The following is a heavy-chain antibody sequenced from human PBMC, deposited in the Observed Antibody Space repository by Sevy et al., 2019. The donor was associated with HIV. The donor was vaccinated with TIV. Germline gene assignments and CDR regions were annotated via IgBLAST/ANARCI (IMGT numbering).Heavy chain of an antibody. V-gene: IGHV1-18*01. CDR2: ISAYNGNT. D-gene: IGHD3-16*02. Sequence: ASVKVSCKASGYTFTSYGISWVRQAPGQGLEWMGWISAYNGNTNYAQKLQGRVTMTTDTSTSTAYMELRSLRSDDTAVYYCARDNSYSDYVWGSYRQTSAEYFQHWGQGTLVTVSS. CDR1: GYTFTSYG. J-gene: IGHJ1*01. CDR3: ARDNSYSDYVWGSYRQTSAEYFQH.